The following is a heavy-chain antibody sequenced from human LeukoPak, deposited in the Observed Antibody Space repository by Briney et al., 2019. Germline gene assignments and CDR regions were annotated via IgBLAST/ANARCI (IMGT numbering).Heavy chain of an antibody. CDR1: GGTFSSYA. J-gene: IGHJ5*02. V-gene: IGHV1-69*05. Sequence: SVKVSCKASGGTFSSYAISWVRQAPGQGLEWMGGIIPIFGTANYAQKFQGRVTITTDESTSTAYMELSSLRSEDTAVYYCAGEGFGDYVGGWFDPWGQGTLVTVSS. CDR2: IIPIFGTA. CDR3: AGEGFGDYVGGWFDP. D-gene: IGHD4-17*01.